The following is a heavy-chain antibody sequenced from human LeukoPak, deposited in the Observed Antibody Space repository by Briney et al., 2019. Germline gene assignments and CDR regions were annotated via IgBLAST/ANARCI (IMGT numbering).Heavy chain of an antibody. Sequence: SETLSLTCTVSGGSISSYYWSWIRQPPGKGLEWIGYIYYSGSTNYNPSLKSRVTISVDTSKNQFSLKLSSVTAADTAVYYCARPRGSWYSQDAFDIWGQGTMVTVSS. V-gene: IGHV4-59*01. CDR1: GGSISSYY. D-gene: IGHD6-13*01. CDR3: ARPRGSWYSQDAFDI. J-gene: IGHJ3*02. CDR2: IYYSGST.